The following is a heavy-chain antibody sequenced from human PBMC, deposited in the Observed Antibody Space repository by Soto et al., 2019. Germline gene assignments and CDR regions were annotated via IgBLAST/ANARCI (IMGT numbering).Heavy chain of an antibody. CDR2: IYYSGST. V-gene: IGHV4-59*01. Sequence: SETLSLTCTVSGGSISSYYWSWIRQPPGKGLEWIGYIYYSGSTNYNPSLKSRVTISVDTSKNQFSLKLSSVTAADTAVYYCARELSDQLLRNNYFDYWGQGTLVTVSS. CDR3: ARELSDQLLRNNYFDY. D-gene: IGHD2-2*01. CDR1: GGSISSYY. J-gene: IGHJ4*02.